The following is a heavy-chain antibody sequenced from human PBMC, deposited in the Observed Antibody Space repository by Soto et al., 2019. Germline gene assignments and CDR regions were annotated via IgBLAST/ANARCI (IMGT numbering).Heavy chain of an antibody. J-gene: IGHJ6*02. Sequence: QVQLVQSGAEVKTPGSSVKVSCKASGGTFSSYAISWVRQAPGQGLEWMGGIIPIFGTANYAQKFQGRVTITADESTSTAYRELSSLRAEDTAVYYCARAGRAATPDYYYYCMDVWGQGTTVTVSS. V-gene: IGHV1-69*12. CDR3: ARAGRAATPDYYYYCMDV. D-gene: IGHD2-15*01. CDR1: GGTFSSYA. CDR2: IIPIFGTA.